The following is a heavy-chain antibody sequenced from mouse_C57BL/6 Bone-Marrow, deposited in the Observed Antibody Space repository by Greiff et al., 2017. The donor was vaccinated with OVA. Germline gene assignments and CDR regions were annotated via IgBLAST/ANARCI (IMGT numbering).Heavy chain of an antibody. CDR2: IYPGSGST. J-gene: IGHJ1*03. CDR3: ANYYGSRSYWYFDV. D-gene: IGHD1-1*01. Sequence: QVQLQQPGAELVKPGASVKMSCKASGYTFTSYWITWVKQRPGQGLEWIGDIYPGSGSTNYNEKFKSKATLTVDTSSSTAYMQLSSLTSEDSAVYYCANYYGSRSYWYFDVWGTGTTVTVAS. V-gene: IGHV1-55*01. CDR1: GYTFTSYW.